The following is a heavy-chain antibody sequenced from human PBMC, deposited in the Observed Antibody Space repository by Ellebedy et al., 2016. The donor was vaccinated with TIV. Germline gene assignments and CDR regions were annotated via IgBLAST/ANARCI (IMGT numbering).Heavy chain of an antibody. CDR2: IKQDGSEK. CDR3: VRDGPSSSPTSGWFDP. Sequence: GGSLRLSCAASGFRFSTYWMSWVRQAPGKGLEWVANIKQDGSEKHYADSVKGRFTISRDNAQNSVFLQMSSLRAEDTAVYFCVRDGPSSSPTSGWFDPWGQGSLVIVSS. D-gene: IGHD6-13*01. CDR1: GFRFSTYW. J-gene: IGHJ5*02. V-gene: IGHV3-7*03.